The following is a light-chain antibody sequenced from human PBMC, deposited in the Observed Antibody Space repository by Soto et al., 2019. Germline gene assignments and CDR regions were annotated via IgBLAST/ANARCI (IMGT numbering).Light chain of an antibody. CDR1: QSINRW. Sequence: DIQMTQSPSTLSASVGDRVTITCRDSQSINRWLAWYQQKPGKAPKLLIYKASTLESGVPSRFSGGGIGTVFSLSISSLQPDDFATYYCQQYSTYPYIFGQGTKVEIK. CDR3: QQYSTYPYI. J-gene: IGKJ2*01. V-gene: IGKV1-5*03. CDR2: KAS.